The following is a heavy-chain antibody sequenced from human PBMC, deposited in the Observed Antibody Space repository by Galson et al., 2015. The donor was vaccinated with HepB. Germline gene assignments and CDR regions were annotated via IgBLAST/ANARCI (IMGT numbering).Heavy chain of an antibody. Sequence: SLRLSCAASGFTFSSYAMHWVRQAPGKGLEWVAVISYDGSNKYYADSVKGRFTISRDNSKNTLYLQMNSLRAEDTAVYYCARGRAMIVVAELARWGQGTLVTVSS. V-gene: IGHV3-30*04. CDR2: ISYDGSNK. CDR1: GFTFSSYA. J-gene: IGHJ4*02. D-gene: IGHD3-22*01. CDR3: ARGRAMIVVAELAR.